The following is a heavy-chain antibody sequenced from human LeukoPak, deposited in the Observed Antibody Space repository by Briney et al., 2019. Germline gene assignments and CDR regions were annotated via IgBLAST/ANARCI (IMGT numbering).Heavy chain of an antibody. D-gene: IGHD4-17*01. CDR3: ARGALYGDYLDY. CDR2: ISSSSSYI. Sequence: PGRSLRLSCAASGFTFSSYSMNWVRQAPGKGLEWVSSISSSSSYIYYADSVKGRFTISRDNAKNSLYLQMNSLRAEDTAVYYCARGALYGDYLDYWGQGTLVTVSS. J-gene: IGHJ4*02. CDR1: GFTFSSYS. V-gene: IGHV3-21*01.